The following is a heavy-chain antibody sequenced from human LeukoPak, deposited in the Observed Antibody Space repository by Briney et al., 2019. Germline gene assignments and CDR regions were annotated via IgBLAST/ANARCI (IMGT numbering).Heavy chain of an antibody. Sequence: PGRSLRLSCAASGFTFDDYAMHWVRQAPGKGLEWVSGISWNSGSIGYADSVKGRFTISRDNAKNSLYLQMNSLRAEDTAVYYCARYPPYCSSTSCSQYYFDYWGQGTLVTVSS. D-gene: IGHD2-2*01. V-gene: IGHV3-9*01. J-gene: IGHJ4*02. CDR3: ARYPPYCSSTSCSQYYFDY. CDR2: ISWNSGSI. CDR1: GFTFDDYA.